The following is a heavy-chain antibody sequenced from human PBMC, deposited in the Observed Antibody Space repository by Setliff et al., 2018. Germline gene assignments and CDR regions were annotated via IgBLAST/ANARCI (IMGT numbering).Heavy chain of an antibody. CDR2: LHTSGSI. V-gene: IGHV4-38-2*02. CDR3: ARDNTMVGATDY. D-gene: IGHD1-26*01. Sequence: SETLSLTCGVSGYSISSGHFWGWIRPPPGKGLAWIVRLHTSGSIDYNPSLKSRGTISGDTSKNQFSLRLRSVTAADTAVYFCARDNTMVGATDYWGLGTLVTVSS. J-gene: IGHJ4*02. CDR1: GYSISSGHF.